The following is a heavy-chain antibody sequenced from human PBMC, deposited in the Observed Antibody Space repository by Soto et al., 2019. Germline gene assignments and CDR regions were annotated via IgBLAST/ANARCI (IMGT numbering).Heavy chain of an antibody. Sequence: VASVKVSCKASGYTFTSYYMHWVRQAPGQGLEWMGIINPSGGSTSYAQKFQGRVTMTRDTSTSTVYMELSSLRSEDTAVYYCARMDYCSGGSCLYEPYYYYGMDVWGQGTTVTVSS. CDR1: GYTFTSYY. CDR2: INPSGGST. J-gene: IGHJ6*02. V-gene: IGHV1-46*01. D-gene: IGHD2-15*01. CDR3: ARMDYCSGGSCLYEPYYYYGMDV.